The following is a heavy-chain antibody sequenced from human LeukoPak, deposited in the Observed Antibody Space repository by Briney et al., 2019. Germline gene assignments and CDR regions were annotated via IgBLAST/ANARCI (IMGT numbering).Heavy chain of an antibody. CDR2: INHSGST. D-gene: IGHD1-26*01. J-gene: IGHJ4*02. CDR1: GGPISSGNYY. CDR3: ARNKSGSRNICDY. V-gene: IGHV4-39*07. Sequence: PSETLSLTCTVSGGPISSGNYYWSWIRQPPGKGLEWIGEINHSGSTNYNPSLKSRVTISVDTSKNQFSLKLSSVTAADTAVYYCARNKSGSRNICDYWGQGTLVTVSS.